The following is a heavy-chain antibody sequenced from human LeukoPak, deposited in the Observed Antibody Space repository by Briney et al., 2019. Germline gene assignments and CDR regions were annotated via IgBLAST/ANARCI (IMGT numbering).Heavy chain of an antibody. J-gene: IGHJ3*02. D-gene: IGHD5-24*01. Sequence: PSETLSLTCAVSGGSISSGGYSWRWIRQPPGKGLEWIGYIYHSGSTYYNPSLKSRVTISVDRSKNQFSLKLSSVTAADTAVYYCARGGRDGYNSDAFDIWGQGTMVTVSS. V-gene: IGHV4-30-2*01. CDR2: IYHSGST. CDR1: GGSISSGGYS. CDR3: ARGGRDGYNSDAFDI.